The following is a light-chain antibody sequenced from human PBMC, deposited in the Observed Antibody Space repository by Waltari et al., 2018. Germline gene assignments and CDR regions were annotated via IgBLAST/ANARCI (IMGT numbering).Light chain of an antibody. CDR3: QQSDTFFALT. CDR1: QTINIF. J-gene: IGKJ4*01. V-gene: IGKV1-39*01. Sequence: DIQMTQSPSSLSASVGDRVTITCRASQTINIFLSWYQQRPGRAPRLLTYAASSLHSGVPSRFSGSGSGTDFTLTIASLQPEDFATYYCQQSDTFFALTFGGGTKVEI. CDR2: AAS.